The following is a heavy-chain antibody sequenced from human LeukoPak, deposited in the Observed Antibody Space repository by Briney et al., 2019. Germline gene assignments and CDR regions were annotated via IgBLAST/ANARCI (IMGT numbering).Heavy chain of an antibody. Sequence: SQTLSLTCTVSGGSISSGNYYWRWIRQPAGKGLEWIGRIYFSGSTNYNPSLKSRVSLSVDTSKNQFSLNLNSVTAADTAVYYCARDRGSSGWRYYFDYWGQGILVTVSS. CDR1: GGSISSGNYY. D-gene: IGHD6-19*01. J-gene: IGHJ4*02. CDR3: ARDRGSSGWRYYFDY. CDR2: IYFSGST. V-gene: IGHV4-61*02.